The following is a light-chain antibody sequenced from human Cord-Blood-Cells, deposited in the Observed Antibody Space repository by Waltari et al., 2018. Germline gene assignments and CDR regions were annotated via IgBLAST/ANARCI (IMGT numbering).Light chain of an antibody. CDR3: AAWDDSLSGWV. J-gene: IGLJ3*02. V-gene: IGLV1-47*01. CDR1: SSNSGSTF. CDR2: RNN. Sequence: QSVLTQPPSASGTPGPGVTISCSGSSSNSGSTFVYWYQQFPGTAPKLLIYRNNPRPSGVPDRFSGSKSGTSASLAISGLRSEDEADYYCAAWDDSLSGWVFGGGTKLTVL.